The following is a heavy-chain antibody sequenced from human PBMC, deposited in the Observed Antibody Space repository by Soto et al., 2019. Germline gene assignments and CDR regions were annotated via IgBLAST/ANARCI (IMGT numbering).Heavy chain of an antibody. V-gene: IGHV5-51*01. CDR2: IYPGDSDT. J-gene: IGHJ4*02. CDR1: GYSFTSYW. Sequence: EVQLVQSGAEVKKPGESLKISCKGSGYSFTSYWIGWVRQMPGKGLEGMGIIYPGDSDTRYSPSFQGQVTISADKSINTAYLQWSSLQASDTAMYYCARPGIAAAGTFGFDYWGQGTLVTVSS. CDR3: ARPGIAAAGTFGFDY. D-gene: IGHD6-13*01.